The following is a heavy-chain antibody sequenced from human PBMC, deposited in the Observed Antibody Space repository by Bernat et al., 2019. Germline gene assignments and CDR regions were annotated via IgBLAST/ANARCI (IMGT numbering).Heavy chain of an antibody. CDR1: GFTFSSYA. Sequence: EVHLLESGGGLVQPGGSLRLSCAASGFTFSSYAMSWVRQAPGMGLEWVSTITGSGGITYYAESVKGRFTISRDNSKNTLYLQMNSLRAEDTAVYYCARGSHRPTWIQDYYYGMDVWGQGTTVTVSS. CDR3: ARGSHRPTWIQDYYYGMDV. V-gene: IGHV3-23*01. J-gene: IGHJ6*02. CDR2: ITGSGGIT. D-gene: IGHD5-18*01.